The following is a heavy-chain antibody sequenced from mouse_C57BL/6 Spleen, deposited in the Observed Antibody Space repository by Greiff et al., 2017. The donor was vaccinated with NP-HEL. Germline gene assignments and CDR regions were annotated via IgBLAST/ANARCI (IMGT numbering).Heavy chain of an antibody. J-gene: IGHJ3*01. D-gene: IGHD2-4*01. V-gene: IGHV6-3*01. Sequence: EVKLEESGGGLVQPGGSMKLSCVASGFTFSNYWMNWVRQSPEKGLEWVAQIRLKSDNYATHYAESVKGRFTISRDDSKSSVYLQMNNLRAEDTGIYYCTAPGDYDPWFAYWGQGTLVTVSA. CDR2: IRLKSDNYAT. CDR3: TAPGDYDPWFAY. CDR1: GFTFSNYW.